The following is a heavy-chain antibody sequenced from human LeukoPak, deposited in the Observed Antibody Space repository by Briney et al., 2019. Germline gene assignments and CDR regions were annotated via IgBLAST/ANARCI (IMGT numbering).Heavy chain of an antibody. Sequence: SETLSLTCTVSGGSISSYYWSWIRQPPGKGLEWIGYIYYSGSTNYNPSLKSRVTISVDKSKNQFSLKLSSVTAADTAVYYCARRDYFGVEIDYWGQGTLVTVSS. J-gene: IGHJ4*02. D-gene: IGHD3-3*01. V-gene: IGHV4-59*12. CDR3: ARRDYFGVEIDY. CDR1: GGSISSYY. CDR2: IYYSGST.